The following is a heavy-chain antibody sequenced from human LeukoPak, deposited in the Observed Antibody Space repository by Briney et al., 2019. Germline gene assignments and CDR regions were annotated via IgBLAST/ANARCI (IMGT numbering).Heavy chain of an antibody. V-gene: IGHV4-39*01. CDR1: GGSISSSSYY. Sequence: LETLSLTCTVSGGSISSSSYYWGWIRQPPGKGLEWIGSIYYSGSTYYNPSLKSRVTISVDTSKNQFSLKLSSVTAADTAVYYCARHPVRGQWLGRNFDYWGQGTLVTVSS. CDR2: IYYSGST. J-gene: IGHJ4*02. CDR3: ARHPVRGQWLGRNFDY. D-gene: IGHD6-19*01.